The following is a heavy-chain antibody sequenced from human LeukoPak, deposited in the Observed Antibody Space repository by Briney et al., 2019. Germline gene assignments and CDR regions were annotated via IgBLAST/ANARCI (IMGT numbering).Heavy chain of an antibody. CDR3: AREGGFYRPLDY. J-gene: IGHJ4*02. Sequence: SETLSLTCDVSGXSVTXTNXXXXXXQXPXXGLEWIGEVHLDGRTNYNPSLKSRHIMSVDLPENHISLKLTSVTAADTAVYYCAREGGFYRPLDYSGQGTLVTVSS. D-gene: IGHD3-3*01. CDR1: GXSVTXTNX. CDR2: VHLDGRT. V-gene: IGHV4-4*02.